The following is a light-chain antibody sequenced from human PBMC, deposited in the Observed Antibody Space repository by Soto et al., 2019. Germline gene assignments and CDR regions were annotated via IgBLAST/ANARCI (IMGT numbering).Light chain of an antibody. J-gene: IGLJ3*02. CDR2: DVT. Sequence: QSALTQPASVSGSPGQSSTISCTGTSSDVGGYNFVSWYQQHPGNAPKLIIYDVTSRPSGVSNRFSGSKSGNAASLTISGLQAEDEALYYCHSYTTSGAVVFGGGTKLTVL. CDR3: HSYTTSGAVV. CDR1: SSDVGGYNF. V-gene: IGLV2-14*03.